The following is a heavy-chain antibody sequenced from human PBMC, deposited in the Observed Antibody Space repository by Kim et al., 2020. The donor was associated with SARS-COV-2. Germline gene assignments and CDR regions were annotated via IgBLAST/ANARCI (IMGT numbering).Heavy chain of an antibody. J-gene: IGHJ4*02. Sequence: SETLSLTCTVFAGSISNYYWSWIRQPPGKGLEWIAYIYFSGSTNYNPSLKSRVTISVDTSKNQFSLKLNSVTAADTAVYYCARVLHQVVQGRFQFGYWGQGTLGTVSS. CDR3: ARVLHQVVQGRFQFGY. V-gene: IGHV4-59*12. CDR1: AGSISNYY. D-gene: IGHD2-8*01. CDR2: IYFSGST.